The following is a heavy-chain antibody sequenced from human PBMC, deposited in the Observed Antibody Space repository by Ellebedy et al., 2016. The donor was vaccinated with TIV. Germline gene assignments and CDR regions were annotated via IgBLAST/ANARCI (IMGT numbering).Heavy chain of an antibody. D-gene: IGHD1-1*01. Sequence: GGSLRLXXAASGFTFSSHAMTWVRQAPGKGLEWVSAISGSGGTTYYADSVKGRFTISRDNSKNTLYLQMNSLRAEDTAVYYCAKSVSTGTAKYNWFDPWGQGTLVTVSS. CDR1: GFTFSSHA. V-gene: IGHV3-23*01. J-gene: IGHJ5*02. CDR3: AKSVSTGTAKYNWFDP. CDR2: ISGSGGTT.